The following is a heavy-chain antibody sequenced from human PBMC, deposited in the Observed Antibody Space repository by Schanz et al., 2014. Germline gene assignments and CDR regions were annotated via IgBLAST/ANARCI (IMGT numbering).Heavy chain of an antibody. Sequence: QVHLVHSGAEVKKPGSSVKVSCKASGGTFSSDTFSWVRQAPGQGLEWMGRIVPIAGITNYAQRFQGRVTITADKSSDTAYMELSSLRSEDTAVYYCAREVGLYDRGWFDPWGQGTLXTVSS. CDR2: IVPIAGIT. D-gene: IGHD3-22*01. CDR3: AREVGLYDRGWFDP. V-gene: IGHV1-69*04. J-gene: IGHJ5*02. CDR1: GGTFSSDT.